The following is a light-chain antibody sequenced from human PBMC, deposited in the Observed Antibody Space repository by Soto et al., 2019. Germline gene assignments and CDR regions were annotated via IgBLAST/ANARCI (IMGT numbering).Light chain of an antibody. CDR3: ASWEDSLNGWV. CDR2: SDD. V-gene: IGLV1-44*01. CDR1: SSNVGSNT. J-gene: IGLJ3*02. Sequence: QSVLTQPPSASGTPGRRVTISCSGSSSNVGSNTVSWYQQLPGTAPKVLIYSDDQRPSGVPDRFSGSRSGSSASLAISGLQSGDEADYYCASWEDSLNGWVIGGGTKLTVL.